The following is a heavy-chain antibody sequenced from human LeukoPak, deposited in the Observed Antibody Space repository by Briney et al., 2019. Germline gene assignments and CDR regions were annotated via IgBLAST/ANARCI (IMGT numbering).Heavy chain of an antibody. V-gene: IGHV4-31*03. CDR1: GGSISSSSYY. D-gene: IGHD6-13*01. J-gene: IGHJ6*02. Sequence: SETLSLTCTVSGGSISSSSYYWGWIRQHPGKGLEWIGYIYYSGSTYYNPSLKSRVTISVDTSKNQFSLKLSSVTAADTAVYYCARDQTSAEEAYGMDVWGQGTTVTVSS. CDR2: IYYSGST. CDR3: ARDQTSAEEAYGMDV.